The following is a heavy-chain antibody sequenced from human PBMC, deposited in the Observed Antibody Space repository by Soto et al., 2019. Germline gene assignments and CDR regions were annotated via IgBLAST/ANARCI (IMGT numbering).Heavy chain of an antibody. J-gene: IGHJ6*02. D-gene: IGHD3-3*01. CDR2: IIPIFGTA. CDR3: ARGRDTIFGVVPPTYGMDV. CDR1: GGTFSSYA. Sequence: GASVKVSCKASGGTFSSYAITWVRQAPGQGLGWMGGIIPIFGTANYAQKFQGRVTITADESTSTAYMELSSLRSEDTAVYYCARGRDTIFGVVPPTYGMDVWGQGTTVTVSS. V-gene: IGHV1-69*13.